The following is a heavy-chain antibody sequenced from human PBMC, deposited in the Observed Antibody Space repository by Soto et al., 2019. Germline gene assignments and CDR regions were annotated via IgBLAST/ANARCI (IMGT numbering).Heavy chain of an antibody. V-gene: IGHV1-3*01. CDR1: GYTFTSYA. D-gene: IGHD2-15*01. Sequence: QVQLVQSGAEVKKPGASVKVSCKASGYTFTSYAMHWVRQAPGQRLEWMGWINAGNGNTKYSQKYQGRVTITRDTSASTAYMELSSLRSEDTAVYYCARGPGGPDGPGDYWGQGTLVTVSS. CDR2: INAGNGNT. CDR3: ARGPGGPDGPGDY. J-gene: IGHJ4*02.